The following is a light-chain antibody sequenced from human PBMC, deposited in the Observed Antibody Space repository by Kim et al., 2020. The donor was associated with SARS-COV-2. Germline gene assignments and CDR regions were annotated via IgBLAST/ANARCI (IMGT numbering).Light chain of an antibody. Sequence: DIVMTQSPLSLPVTPGEPASISCRSSQSLLHSNGYNYLDWYLQKPGQSPQLLIYLGSNRASGVPDRFNGSGSGTDFTLKISRVEAEDVGVYYCMQALQTPAFGGGTKVDIK. J-gene: IGKJ4*01. CDR1: QSLLHSNGYNY. CDR3: MQALQTPA. V-gene: IGKV2-28*01. CDR2: LGS.